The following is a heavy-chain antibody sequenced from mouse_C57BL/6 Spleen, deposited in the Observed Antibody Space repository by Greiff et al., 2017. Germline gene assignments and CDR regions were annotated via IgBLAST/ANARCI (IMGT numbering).Heavy chain of an antibody. CDR2: IDPSDSYT. D-gene: IGHD1-1*01. J-gene: IGHJ4*01. Sequence: QVQLQQPGAELVRPGTSVKLSCKASGYTFTSYWMHWVKQRPGQGLEWIGVIDPSDSYTNYNQKFKGKATLTVDTSSSTAYMQLSSLTSEDSAVYYCARGGGSSYGYYAMDYWGQGTSVTVSS. V-gene: IGHV1-59*01. CDR1: GYTFTSYW. CDR3: ARGGGSSYGYYAMDY.